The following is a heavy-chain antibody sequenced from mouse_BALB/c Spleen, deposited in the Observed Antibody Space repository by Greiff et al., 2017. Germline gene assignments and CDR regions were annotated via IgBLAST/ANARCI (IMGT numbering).Heavy chain of an antibody. CDR2: ISYDGSN. Sequence: EVQLVESGPGLVKPSQSLSLTCSVTGYSITSGYYWNWIRQFPGNKLEWMGYISYDGSNNYNPSLKNRISITRDTSKNQFFLKLNSVTTEDTATYYCARIGLVRGDYWGQGTTLTVSS. J-gene: IGHJ2*01. CDR3: ARIGLVRGDY. V-gene: IGHV3-6*02. CDR1: GYSITSGYY. D-gene: IGHD2-5*01.